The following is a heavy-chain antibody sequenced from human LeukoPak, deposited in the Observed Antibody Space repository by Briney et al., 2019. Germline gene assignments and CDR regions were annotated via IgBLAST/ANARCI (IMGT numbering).Heavy chain of an antibody. Sequence: GGPLRLSCAASGFTFSSYGMHWVRQAPGKGLEWVAVIWYDGSNKYYADSVKGRFTISRDNSKNTLYLQMNSLRAEDTAVYYCARESSGWSVDYWGQGTLVTVSS. CDR1: GFTFSSYG. CDR3: ARESSGWSVDY. D-gene: IGHD6-19*01. V-gene: IGHV3-33*01. CDR2: IWYDGSNK. J-gene: IGHJ4*02.